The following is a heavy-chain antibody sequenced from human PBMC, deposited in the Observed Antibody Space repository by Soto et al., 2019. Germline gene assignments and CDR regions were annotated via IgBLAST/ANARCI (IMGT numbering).Heavy chain of an antibody. D-gene: IGHD5-18*01. CDR3: ARGLTWIQLWFGVSGFDY. J-gene: IGHJ4*02. Sequence: PGGSLRLSCAASGFTFSSYAMHWVRQAPGKGLEWVAVISYDGSNKYYADSVKGRFTISRDNSKNTLYLQMNSLRAEDTAVYYCARGLTWIQLWFGVSGFDYWGQGTLVTVSS. CDR2: ISYDGSNK. V-gene: IGHV3-30-3*01. CDR1: GFTFSSYA.